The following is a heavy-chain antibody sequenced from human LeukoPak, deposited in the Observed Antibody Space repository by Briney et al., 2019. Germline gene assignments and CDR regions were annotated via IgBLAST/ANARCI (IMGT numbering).Heavy chain of an antibody. CDR2: IQTSTSRSA. D-gene: IGHD4-11*01. J-gene: IGHJ4*02. CDR3: ATSNWLRDSNFDS. CDR1: GGSISSYF. Sequence: PSETLSLTCTVSGGSISSYFWNWIRQSAGKGLEWIGRIQTSTSRSANYNPSLKSRVTISVDTSKNQFSLKLTSVTAADTAVYYCATSNWLRDSNFDSWGQGTLVTVSS. V-gene: IGHV4-4*07.